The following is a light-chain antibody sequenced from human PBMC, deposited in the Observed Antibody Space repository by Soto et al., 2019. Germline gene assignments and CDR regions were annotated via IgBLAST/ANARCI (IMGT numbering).Light chain of an antibody. CDR3: QQHDRWPYT. J-gene: IGKJ2*01. CDR2: GSS. Sequence: IVMTQSPATLSVSPGERATLSCRASQSVSSNLAWYRQKPGQAPRLLIYGSSNRVTGIPARFSGSGSGTDFTLTISSLQSEDFAVYFCQQHDRWPYTFGQGTKLEIK. CDR1: QSVSSN. V-gene: IGKV3-15*01.